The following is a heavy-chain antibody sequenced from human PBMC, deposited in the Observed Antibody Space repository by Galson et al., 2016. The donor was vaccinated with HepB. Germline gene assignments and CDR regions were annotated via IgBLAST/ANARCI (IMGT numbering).Heavy chain of an antibody. J-gene: IGHJ6*02. Sequence: SLRLSCAASGFTLSTYWMSWVRQAPGKGLEWVALIWYDGSNKHYAHSVKGRFTISRDNSKNTLYLQMNSLTAEDTAVYYCARFGGSLGMDVWGQGTTVTVSS. D-gene: IGHD2-15*01. V-gene: IGHV3-33*08. CDR2: IWYDGSNK. CDR1: GFTLSTYW. CDR3: ARFGGSLGMDV.